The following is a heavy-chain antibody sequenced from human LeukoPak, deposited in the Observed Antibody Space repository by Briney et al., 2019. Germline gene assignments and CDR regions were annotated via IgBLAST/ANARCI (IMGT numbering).Heavy chain of an antibody. Sequence: GASVKVSCKASGYTFTGYFMHWVRQAPGQGLEWLGWISPNSGATKYAQKFQGRVTMTRDTSISTAFMELDSLRSDDTAVYFCARVDDILTGYYDYWGQGTLVTVSS. CDR2: ISPNSGAT. V-gene: IGHV1-2*02. CDR3: ARVDDILTGYYDY. D-gene: IGHD3-9*01. CDR1: GYTFTGYF. J-gene: IGHJ4*02.